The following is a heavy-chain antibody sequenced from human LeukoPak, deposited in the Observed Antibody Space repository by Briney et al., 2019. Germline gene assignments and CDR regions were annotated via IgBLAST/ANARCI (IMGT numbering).Heavy chain of an antibody. CDR2: INPNSGGT. J-gene: IGHJ4*02. D-gene: IGHD5-12*01. Sequence: GASVKVSCKASGYTFTVYYMHWVRQAPGQGLEWMGWINPNSGGTNYAQKFQGRVTTTRDTSISTAYMELSRLRSDDTAVYYCARWIYSNLYYFDYWGQGTLVTVSS. CDR1: GYTFTVYY. CDR3: ARWIYSNLYYFDY. V-gene: IGHV1-2*02.